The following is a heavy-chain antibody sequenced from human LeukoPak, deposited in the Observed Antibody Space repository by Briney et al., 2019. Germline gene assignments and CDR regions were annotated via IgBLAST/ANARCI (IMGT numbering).Heavy chain of an antibody. D-gene: IGHD6-19*01. J-gene: IGHJ4*02. CDR3: ARAIAVAGTVGYFDY. CDR2: INHSGST. V-gene: IGHV4-34*01. CDR1: GGSFSGYY. Sequence: KPSETLSLTCAVYGGSFSGYYWSWIRQPPGKGLEWIGEINHSGSTNYNPSLKSRVTISVDTSKNQFSLKLSSVTAADTAVYYCARAIAVAGTVGYFDYWGQGTLVTVSS.